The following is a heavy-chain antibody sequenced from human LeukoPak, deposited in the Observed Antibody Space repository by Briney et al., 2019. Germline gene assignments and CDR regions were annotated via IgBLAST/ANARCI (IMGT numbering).Heavy chain of an antibody. CDR1: GGSISSYY. D-gene: IGHD1-14*01. Sequence: SETLSLTCAPSGGSISSYYWSWIRQPPGKGLEWIGYIYYSGSTNYNPSLKSRVTISVDTSKNQFSLKLSSVTAADTAVYYCARLTGSKIGAFDMASQGTMVTVSS. V-gene: IGHV4-59*01. CDR2: IYYSGST. J-gene: IGHJ3*02. CDR3: ARLTGSKIGAFDM.